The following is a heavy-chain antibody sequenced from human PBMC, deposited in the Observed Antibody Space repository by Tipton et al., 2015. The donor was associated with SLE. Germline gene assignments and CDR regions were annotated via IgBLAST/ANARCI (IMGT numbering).Heavy chain of an antibody. Sequence: TLSLTCTVSGGSISSSSYYWGWIRQPPGKGLEWIGYIYYSGSTNYNPSLKSRVTISIDTSKNQFSLKLSSVTAADTAVYYSARALQNYFDYWGQGTLVTVSS. CDR1: GGSISSSSYY. CDR2: IYYSGST. V-gene: IGHV4-61*05. CDR3: ARALQNYFDY. J-gene: IGHJ4*02.